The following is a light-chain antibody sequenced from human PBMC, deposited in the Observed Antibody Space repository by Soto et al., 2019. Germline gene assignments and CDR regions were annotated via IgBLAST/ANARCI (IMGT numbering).Light chain of an antibody. CDR2: EAS. V-gene: IGKV1-16*01. J-gene: IGKJ4*01. Sequence: DIQMTQSPSSLSASVGDTVTITCRASQGIGNFLAWFQQKPGKAPTSLISEASSLQSGVPSRFSGSGSGTDFTLTISSLQPEDFATYYCQQYHSYPVTLGGGTKVEFK. CDR1: QGIGNF. CDR3: QQYHSYPVT.